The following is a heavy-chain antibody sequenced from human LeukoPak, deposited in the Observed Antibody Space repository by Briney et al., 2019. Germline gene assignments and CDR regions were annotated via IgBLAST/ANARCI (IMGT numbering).Heavy chain of an antibody. D-gene: IGHD3-3*01. CDR1: GYTFTGYY. J-gene: IGHJ4*02. CDR2: INPNSGGT. Sequence: ASVKVSCKASGYTFTGYYMHWVRQAPGQGLEWMGWINPNSGGTNYAQKFQGRVTMTRDTSISTAYMELSRLRSDDTAVYYCARVLSSEYYDFWSGYLSFDYWGQGTLVTVSS. V-gene: IGHV1-2*02. CDR3: ARVLSSEYYDFWSGYLSFDY.